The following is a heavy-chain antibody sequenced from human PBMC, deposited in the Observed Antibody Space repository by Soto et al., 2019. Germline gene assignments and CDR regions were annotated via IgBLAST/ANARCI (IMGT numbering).Heavy chain of an antibody. V-gene: IGHV1-2*04. Sequence: GASVKVSCKASGYTFTGYYMHWVRQAPGQGLEWMGWINPNSGGTNYAQKFQGWVTMTRDTSISTAYMELSRLRSDDTAVYYCARGNSFLSRPHPTAFRYWGRGPLVTVSS. CDR3: ARGNSFLSRPHPTAFRY. CDR1: GYTFTGYY. D-gene: IGHD3-3*01. CDR2: INPNSGGT. J-gene: IGHJ4*02.